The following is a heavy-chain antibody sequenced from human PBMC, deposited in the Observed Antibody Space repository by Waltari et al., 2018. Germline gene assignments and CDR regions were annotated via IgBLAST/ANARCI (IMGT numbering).Heavy chain of an antibody. J-gene: IGHJ5*02. CDR1: GFTFSSYS. V-gene: IGHV3-21*01. CDR2: ISSSSYYI. CDR3: ATDGLRS. Sequence: EVQLVASGGGLVKPGGSLRLSCAASGFTFSSYSMNWVRQAPGKGLEWVSSISSSSYYIYYADSLKGRFTISRDNAKKSLYLQMNSLRAKDTAVYYCATDGLRSWGQGTLVTVSS. D-gene: IGHD4-17*01.